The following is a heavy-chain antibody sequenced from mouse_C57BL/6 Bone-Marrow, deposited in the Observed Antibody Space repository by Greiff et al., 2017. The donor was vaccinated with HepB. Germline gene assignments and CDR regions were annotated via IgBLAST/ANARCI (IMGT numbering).Heavy chain of an antibody. V-gene: IGHV1-69*01. CDR2: IDPSDSYT. CDR3: AIIYGSSLFDY. Sequence: QVQLQQPGAELVMPGASVKLSCKASGYTFTSYWMHWVKQRPGQGLEWIGEIDPSDSYTTYNQKFKGKSTLTVDKSTSTAYMQLSSLTSEDSAVYYCAIIYGSSLFDYWGQGTTLTVSS. J-gene: IGHJ2*01. D-gene: IGHD1-1*01. CDR1: GYTFTSYW.